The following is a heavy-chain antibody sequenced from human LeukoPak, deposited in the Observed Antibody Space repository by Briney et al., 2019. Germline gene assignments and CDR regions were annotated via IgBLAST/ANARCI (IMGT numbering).Heavy chain of an antibody. J-gene: IGHJ4*02. CDR1: GFPFSSHG. CDR3: AHGAMYQLDS. D-gene: IGHD2-2*01. V-gene: IGHV3-23*01. Sequence: GGSLRLSSAASGFPFSSHGMSWVRPAPGKGLEWVSGIIGGGGITYYANSVKGRFTISGDNSKNTLFLQMNSLRAEDTAVYYCAHGAMYQLDSWGQGTLVIVSS. CDR2: IIGGGGIT.